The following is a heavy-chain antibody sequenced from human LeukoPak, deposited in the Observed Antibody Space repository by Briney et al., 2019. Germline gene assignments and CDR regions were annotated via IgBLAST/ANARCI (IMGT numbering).Heavy chain of an antibody. D-gene: IGHD3-10*01. CDR3: ATETRPMVRGVIITENWFDP. V-gene: IGHV1-69-2*01. J-gene: IGHJ5*02. Sequence: GATVRISCKVSGYTFTDYYMHWVQQAPGKGLEWMGLVDPEDGETIYAEKFQGRVTITADTSTDTAYTELSSLRSEDTAVYYCATETRPMVRGVIITENWFDPWGQGTLVTVSS. CDR2: VDPEDGET. CDR1: GYTFTDYY.